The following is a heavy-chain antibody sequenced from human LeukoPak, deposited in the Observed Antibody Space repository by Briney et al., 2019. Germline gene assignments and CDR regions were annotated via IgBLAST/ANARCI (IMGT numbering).Heavy chain of an antibody. CDR1: GFTFSSYA. CDR3: AKDLNYYGSGSYYLDY. CDR2: ISGSGGST. V-gene: IGHV3-23*01. D-gene: IGHD3-10*01. Sequence: PGGSLRLSCAASGFTFSSYAMSWVRQAPGKGLEWVSAISGSGGSTYYADSVKGRFTISRDNSKNTLYLQMNSLRAEETAVYYCAKDLNYYGSGSYYLDYWGQGTLVTVSS. J-gene: IGHJ4*02.